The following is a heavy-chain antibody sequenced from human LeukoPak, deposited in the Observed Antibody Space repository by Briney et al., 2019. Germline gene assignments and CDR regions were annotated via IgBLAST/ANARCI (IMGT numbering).Heavy chain of an antibody. CDR1: GGTFSSYA. J-gene: IGHJ3*02. CDR2: IIPIFGTA. Sequence: SVKVSCKASGGTFSSYAISWARQAPGQGLEWMGGIIPIFGTANYAQKFQGRVTITTDESTSTAYMELSSLRSEDTAVYYCAREEERGGAFDIWGQGTMVTVSS. CDR3: AREEERGGAFDI. D-gene: IGHD1-26*01. V-gene: IGHV1-69*05.